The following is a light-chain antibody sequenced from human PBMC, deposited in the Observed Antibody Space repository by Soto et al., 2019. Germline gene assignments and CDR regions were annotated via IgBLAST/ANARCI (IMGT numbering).Light chain of an antibody. CDR2: EVS. J-gene: IGLJ1*01. CDR3: SSYTTSSTVV. Sequence: QSALTQPASVFGSPGQSITISCPGTSSDVGGYNFVSWYQQHPGKAPKLMIYEVSNRPSGVSNRFSGSKSGNTASLTISGLQPEDEADYYCSSYTTSSTVVFGTGTKVTVL. CDR1: SSDVGGYNF. V-gene: IGLV2-14*03.